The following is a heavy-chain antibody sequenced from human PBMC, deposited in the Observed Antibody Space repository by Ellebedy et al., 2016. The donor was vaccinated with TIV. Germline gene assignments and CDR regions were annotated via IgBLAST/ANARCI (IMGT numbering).Heavy chain of an antibody. J-gene: IGHJ4*02. V-gene: IGHV3-48*04. CDR1: GFTFSSYY. CDR3: ARRSRGPPYYFDY. Sequence: PGGSLRLSCAASGFTFSSYYMNWVRQAPGKGLEWVSYISGSGGMMDHADSVKGRFTISRDNAKNSLYLQLKSLRADDTAVYYCARRSRGPPYYFDYWGRGTLVTVSS. D-gene: IGHD3-10*01. CDR2: ISGSGGMM.